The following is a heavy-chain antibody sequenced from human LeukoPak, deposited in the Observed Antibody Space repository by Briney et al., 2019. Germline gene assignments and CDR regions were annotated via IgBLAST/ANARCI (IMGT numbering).Heavy chain of an antibody. D-gene: IGHD3-10*02. CDR3: ARDGPLFGESPLYYMDV. CDR2: ISAYNGNT. Sequence: ASVKVSCKASGGTFSSYAISWVRQAPGQGLEWMGWISAYNGNTNYAQKFQGRVTMTTDTSTSTAYMELRSLRSDDTALYYCARDGPLFGESPLYYMDVWGKGTTVTVSS. J-gene: IGHJ6*03. V-gene: IGHV1-18*01. CDR1: GGTFSSYA.